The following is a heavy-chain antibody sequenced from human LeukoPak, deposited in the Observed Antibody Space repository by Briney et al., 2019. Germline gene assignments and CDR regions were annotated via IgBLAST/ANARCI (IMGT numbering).Heavy chain of an antibody. D-gene: IGHD5-12*01. J-gene: IGHJ6*03. CDR3: ARDPYNRGYGDSYYYYMDV. CDR1: AFTFSTYN. Sequence: PGGSLRLSCAASAFTFSTYNMNWIRQAPGKGLEGVSSITSSSSYTFSADSVKGRFTIYRDNAKNSLYLQMNSLRAEDTAIYYCARDPYNRGYGDSYYYYMDVWGKGTTVTISS. CDR2: ITSSSSYT. V-gene: IGHV3-21*01.